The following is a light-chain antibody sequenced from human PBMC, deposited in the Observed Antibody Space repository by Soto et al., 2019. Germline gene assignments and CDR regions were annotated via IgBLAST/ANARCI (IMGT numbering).Light chain of an antibody. J-gene: IGLJ3*02. CDR1: SSDVGGYNY. CDR2: DVS. V-gene: IGLV2-14*01. CDR3: TSYTSSSTHGV. Sequence: QSALTQPASVSGSPGQSITISCTGTSSDVGGYNYVSWYQQHPDKAPKLMIYDVSNRPSGVSNRFSGSKSGNTASLTISGLQAEDEADYYCTSYTSSSTHGVFGGGTQLTVL.